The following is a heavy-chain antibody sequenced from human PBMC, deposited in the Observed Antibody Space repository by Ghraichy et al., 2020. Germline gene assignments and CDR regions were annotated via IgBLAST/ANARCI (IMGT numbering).Heavy chain of an antibody. J-gene: IGHJ4*02. D-gene: IGHD1-7*01. Sequence: GGSLRLSCAASGFTFSHFWMTWVRQVPGKGLEWVANIRQDGSERNYVDSVKGRFTISRDNGKNSLYLQMNSLRGDDTGVYYCATAGGSWTYAPDSWGQGTLVTVSS. CDR2: IRQDGSER. CDR1: GFTFSHFW. V-gene: IGHV3-7*01. CDR3: ATAGGSWTYAPDS.